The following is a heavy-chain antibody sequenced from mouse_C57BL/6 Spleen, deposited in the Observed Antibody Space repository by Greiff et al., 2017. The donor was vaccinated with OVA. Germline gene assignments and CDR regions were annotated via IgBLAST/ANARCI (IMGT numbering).Heavy chain of an antibody. Sequence: QVQLKQSGAELVKPGASVKISCKASGYAFSSYWMNWVKQRPGKGLEWIGQIYPGDGDTNYNGKLKGKATLTADKSSSTAYMQRSSLTSEDSAVYFCARRGYDYDGFDYWGQGTTLTVSS. D-gene: IGHD2-4*01. CDR3: ARRGYDYDGFDY. V-gene: IGHV1-80*01. J-gene: IGHJ2*01. CDR2: IYPGDGDT. CDR1: GYAFSSYW.